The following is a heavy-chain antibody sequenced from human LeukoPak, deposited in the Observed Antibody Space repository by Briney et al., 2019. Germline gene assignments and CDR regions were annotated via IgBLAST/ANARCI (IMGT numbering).Heavy chain of an antibody. J-gene: IGHJ4*02. Sequence: PGGSLRLSCAASGFSFSSYAMHWVRQAPGKGLEWAAFIRYDGTDKYYADSVKGRFTISRDNSKNTLYLQMNSLRPEDTAVYYCARNWAWFGESYLFDYWGQGTLVTVFS. CDR1: GFSFSSYA. D-gene: IGHD3-10*01. CDR3: ARNWAWFGESYLFDY. CDR2: IRYDGTDK. V-gene: IGHV3-30*02.